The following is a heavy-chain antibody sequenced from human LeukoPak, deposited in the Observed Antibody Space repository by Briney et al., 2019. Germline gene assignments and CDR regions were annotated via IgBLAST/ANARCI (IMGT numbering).Heavy chain of an antibody. CDR1: GFTFSSYA. V-gene: IGHV3-23*01. Sequence: SGGSLRLSCAASGFTFSSYAMHWVRQAPGKGLEWVSTISGSGGSTHYADSVKGRFTISRDNSKNTLYLQMNSLRAEDTAVYYCVRGYSYGWFDPWGQGTLVTVSS. J-gene: IGHJ5*02. D-gene: IGHD5-18*01. CDR2: ISGSGGST. CDR3: VRGYSYGWFDP.